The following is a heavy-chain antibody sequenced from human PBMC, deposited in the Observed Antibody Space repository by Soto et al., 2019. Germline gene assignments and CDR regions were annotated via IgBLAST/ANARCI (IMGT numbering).Heavy chain of an antibody. Sequence: PGGSLRLSCAASGFTFSSYGMHWVRQAPGKGLEWVAVISYDGSNKYYADSVKGRFTISRDNSKNTLYLQMNSLRAEDTAVYYCAKDRRFLVSGMDVWGQGTTVTVSS. CDR3: AKDRRFLVSGMDV. J-gene: IGHJ6*02. D-gene: IGHD3-3*01. CDR1: GFTFSSYG. CDR2: ISYDGSNK. V-gene: IGHV3-30*18.